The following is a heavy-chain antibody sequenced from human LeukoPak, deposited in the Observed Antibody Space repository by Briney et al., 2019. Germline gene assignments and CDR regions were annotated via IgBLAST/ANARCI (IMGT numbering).Heavy chain of an antibody. D-gene: IGHD3-3*01. V-gene: IGHV4-59*01. CDR3: ARLLPRIQDFWSGYSTNWFDP. CDR1: GGSISSYY. J-gene: IGHJ5*02. CDR2: MYYSGST. Sequence: SETLSLTCTVSGGSISSYYWCWVRQPPGKGMEWIGFMYYSGSTNSNPSLKSRVPISVDTSKTQYSLKLNSVTPTDPVVYYCARLLPRIQDFWSGYSTNWFDPGGQGTLVTVSS.